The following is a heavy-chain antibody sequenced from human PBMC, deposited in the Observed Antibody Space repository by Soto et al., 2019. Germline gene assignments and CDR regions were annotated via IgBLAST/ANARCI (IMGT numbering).Heavy chain of an antibody. J-gene: IGHJ4*02. CDR1: GVSISSGNR. V-gene: IGHV4-4*02. CDR2: IFHDGTA. D-gene: IGHD2-8*01. CDR3: ARLVYDTRLNYMYFDF. Sequence: SETLSLTCAVSGVSISSGNRWTCVRQTPQRGLEYIGEIFHDGTANYYPSFERRVAISVDTSKNQFSLKLTSVTAADTAIYFCARLVYDTRLNYMYFDFWGQGALVTVSS.